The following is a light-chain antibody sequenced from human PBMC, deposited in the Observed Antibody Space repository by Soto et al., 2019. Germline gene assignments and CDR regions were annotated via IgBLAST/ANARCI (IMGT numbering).Light chain of an antibody. V-gene: IGLV2-14*01. CDR1: SSDIGVYNF. CDR2: EVS. J-gene: IGLJ1*01. Sequence: QSVLTQPASVSGSPGQSITLSCTGTSSDIGVYNFVSWYQHHPARAPKLIIYEVSNRPSGVSNRFSGSKSGNTASLTISGLQAEDEAVYFCSSYTSTNTPDVFGTGTKLTVL. CDR3: SSYTSTNTPDV.